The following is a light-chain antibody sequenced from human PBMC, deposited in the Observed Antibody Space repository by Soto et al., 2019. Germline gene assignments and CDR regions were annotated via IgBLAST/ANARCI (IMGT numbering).Light chain of an antibody. J-gene: IGKJ4*01. CDR2: EVS. CDR1: QSINKW. V-gene: IGKV1-5*03. Sequence: DILLTQSPSTLSASVGARVTISCRASQSINKWLAWYQHKPGKAPNLRIYEVSTLHSGVPSRFSGSGSGTEFTLTISSLRPDDFATYYCQQTSSTPLTFGGGTKVDIK. CDR3: QQTSSTPLT.